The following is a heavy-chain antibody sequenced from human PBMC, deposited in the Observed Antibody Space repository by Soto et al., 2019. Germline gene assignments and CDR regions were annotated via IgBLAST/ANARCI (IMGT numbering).Heavy chain of an antibody. CDR2: IWYDGSNK. J-gene: IGHJ4*02. CDR3: ARDFYLWPRALDY. D-gene: IGHD3-10*01. V-gene: IGHV3-33*01. CDR1: GFTFSSYG. Sequence: GGSLRLSCAASGFTFSSYGMHWVRQAPGKGLEWVAVIWYDGSNKYYADSVKGRFTISRDNSKNTLYLQMNSLRAEDTAVYYCARDFYLWPRALDYWGQGTLVTVSS.